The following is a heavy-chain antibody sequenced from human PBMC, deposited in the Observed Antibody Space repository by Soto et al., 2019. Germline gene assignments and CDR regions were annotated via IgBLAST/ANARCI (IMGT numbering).Heavy chain of an antibody. D-gene: IGHD4-17*01. V-gene: IGHV3-30*03. CDR1: GFSFTSFG. J-gene: IGHJ4*02. CDR2: ISYDGRSK. Sequence: QMQLVESGGGVFQPGRSLRLSCAVSGFSFTSFGIHWVRQAPGKGLEWVALISYDGRSKFYSDSVKGRFALSRDNSKKTVFLQMNSLRPDDTAVYYCAILPTVTTTSDYWGQGTLVTVSS. CDR3: AILPTVTTTSDY.